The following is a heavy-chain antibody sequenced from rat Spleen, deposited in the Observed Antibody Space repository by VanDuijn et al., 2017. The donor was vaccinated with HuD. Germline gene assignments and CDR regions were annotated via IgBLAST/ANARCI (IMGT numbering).Heavy chain of an antibody. CDR3: AAAGTRVSRFAY. Sequence: EVQLVESGGGLVQPGRSLKLSCAASGFTFSDYYMAWVRQAPTKGLEWVATISYDGSTTYYRDSVKGRFTISRDNGNDTLYLQMDSLRSEDTATYYCAAAGTRVSRFAYWGQGTLVTVSS. D-gene: IGHD1-4*01. J-gene: IGHJ3*01. V-gene: IGHV5-7*01. CDR1: GFTFSDYY. CDR2: ISYDGSTT.